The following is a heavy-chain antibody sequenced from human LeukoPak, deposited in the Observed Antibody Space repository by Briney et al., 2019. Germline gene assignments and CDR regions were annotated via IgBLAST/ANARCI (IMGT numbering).Heavy chain of an antibody. CDR1: GGSFSGYY. D-gene: IGHD3-10*01. CDR3: SGSRILWFGELGCY. V-gene: IGHV4-34*01. J-gene: IGHJ4*02. CDR2: INHSGST. Sequence: SETLSLTCAVYGGSFSGYYWSWIRQPPGKGLEWIGEINHSGSTNYNPSLKSRVTISVDTSKNQFSLKLSSVTAPDTAVFYCSGSRILWFGELGCYWGQGTLVSVSS.